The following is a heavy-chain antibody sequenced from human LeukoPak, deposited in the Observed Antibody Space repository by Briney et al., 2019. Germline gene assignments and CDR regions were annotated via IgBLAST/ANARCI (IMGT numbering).Heavy chain of an antibody. CDR2: IYYSGST. Sequence: PSETLSLTCGVYNGSFSGYYWSWIRQPPGKGLEWIGYIYYSGSTNYNPSLKSRVTISVDTSKNQFSLKLSSVTAADTAVYYCARSLVVGATYPYHWGQGTLVTVSS. D-gene: IGHD1-26*01. V-gene: IGHV4-59*01. J-gene: IGHJ5*02. CDR3: ARSLVVGATYPYH. CDR1: NGSFSGYY.